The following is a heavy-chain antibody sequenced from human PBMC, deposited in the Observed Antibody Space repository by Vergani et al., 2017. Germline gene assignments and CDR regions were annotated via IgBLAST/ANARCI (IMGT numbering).Heavy chain of an antibody. CDR3: AKDREWGLFDY. CDR1: GFTFSDYY. J-gene: IGHJ4*02. CDR2: ISSSSSYT. V-gene: IGHV3-11*05. Sequence: QVQLVESGGGLVKPGGSLRLSCAASGFTFSDYYMSWIRQAPGKGLEWVSYISSSSSYTNYADSVKGRFTISRDNSKNTLYLQMNSLRAEDTAVYYCAKDREWGLFDYWGQGTLVTVSS. D-gene: IGHD3-3*01.